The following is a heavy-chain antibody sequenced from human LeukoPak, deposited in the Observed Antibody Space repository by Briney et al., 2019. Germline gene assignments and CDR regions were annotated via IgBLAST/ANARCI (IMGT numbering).Heavy chain of an antibody. V-gene: IGHV4-34*01. J-gene: IGHJ4*02. Sequence: PSETLSLTCAVYGGSFSGYYWSWIRQPPGKGLEWIGEINHSGSTNYNPSLKSRVTISVDTSKNQFSLKLSSVTAADTAVYYCARRPGGRYYGSGTIDYWGQGTLVTVSS. CDR2: INHSGST. D-gene: IGHD3-10*01. CDR1: GGSFSGYY. CDR3: ARRPGGRYYGSGTIDY.